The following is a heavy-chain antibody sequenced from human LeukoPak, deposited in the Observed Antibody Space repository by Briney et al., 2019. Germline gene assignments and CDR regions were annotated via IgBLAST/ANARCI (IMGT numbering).Heavy chain of an antibody. D-gene: IGHD6-13*01. Sequence: ASVKVSCKASGYNFNNSGISWVRQAPGQGLEWMGWINCYNGNTKYSQKIQGRVTMTKDTSTNTVYMELRSLRSDDTAVYYCARDLGALTSSWYYLSYYWGQETLVTVSS. J-gene: IGHJ4*02. CDR3: ARDLGALTSSWYYLSYY. CDR1: GYNFNNSG. V-gene: IGHV1-18*04. CDR2: INCYNGNT.